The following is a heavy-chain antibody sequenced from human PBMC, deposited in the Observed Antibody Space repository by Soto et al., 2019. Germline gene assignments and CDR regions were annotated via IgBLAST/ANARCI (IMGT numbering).Heavy chain of an antibody. CDR1: GYTFTSYY. V-gene: IGHV1-46*01. CDR3: ARDRVLWFGELLSLDY. CDR2: INPSGGST. D-gene: IGHD3-10*01. J-gene: IGHJ4*02. Sequence: QVQLVQSGAEVKKPGASVKVSCKASGYTFTSYYMHWVRQAPGQGLEWMGIINPSGGSTSYAQKFQGRVTMTRDTSTSTVYMELSSLRSEDTAVYYCARDRVLWFGELLSLDYWGQGTLVTVSS.